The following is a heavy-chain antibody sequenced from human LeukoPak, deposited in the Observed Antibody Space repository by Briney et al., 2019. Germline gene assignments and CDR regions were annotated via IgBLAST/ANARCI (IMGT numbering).Heavy chain of an antibody. CDR1: GYTFTNYY. V-gene: IGHV1-46*03. D-gene: IGHD3-10*01. CDR2: INPSIGDT. Sequence: ASVKVSCKASGYTFTNYYIHWVRQAPGQGLEWVGIINPSIGDTKNAPKFQGGVTLTWDTSTSTVYMELSSLRYEDTAVYYCAVSAFDYWGQGTLVTVSS. CDR3: AVSAFDY. J-gene: IGHJ4*02.